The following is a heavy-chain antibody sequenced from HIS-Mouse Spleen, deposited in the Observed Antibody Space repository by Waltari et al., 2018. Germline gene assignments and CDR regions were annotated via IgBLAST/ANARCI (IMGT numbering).Heavy chain of an antibody. D-gene: IGHD6-13*01. V-gene: IGHV4-39*07. CDR2: IYYSGST. CDR3: AREIPYSSSWYDWYFDF. Sequence: QLQLQESGPGLVKPSETLSLTCTVPGGSISSSSYCWGWIRQPPGKGLEWIGSIYYSGSTYYNPSLKSRVTISVDTSKNQFSLKLSSVTAADTAVYYCAREIPYSSSWYDWYFDFWGRGTLVTVSS. CDR1: GGSISSSSYC. J-gene: IGHJ2*01.